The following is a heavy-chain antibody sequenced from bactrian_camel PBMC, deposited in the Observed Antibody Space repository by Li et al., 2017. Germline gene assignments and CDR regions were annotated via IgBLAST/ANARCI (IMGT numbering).Heavy chain of an antibody. CDR3: VRDGATSAGLWFDY. CDR2: SNKDGGKT. J-gene: IGHJ4*01. CDR1: GFTLDELD. D-gene: IGHD1*01. Sequence: VQLVESGGGSVQAGETLRLSCTGSGFTLDELDMGWYRQAPGKGLEWVSLSNKDGGKTYYADSVKGRFTISRDNAKNTVYLQMNSLKPDDTAVYYCVRDGATSAGLWFDYWGQGTQVTVS. V-gene: IGHV3S36*01.